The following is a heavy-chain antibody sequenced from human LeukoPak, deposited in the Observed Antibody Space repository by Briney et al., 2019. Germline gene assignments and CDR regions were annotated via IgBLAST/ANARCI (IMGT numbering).Heavy chain of an antibody. V-gene: IGHV3-66*01. CDR2: IYSGGST. D-gene: IGHD3-10*01. Sequence: PGGSLRLSCAASGFTVSSNYMSWVRQAPGKGLEWVSVIYSGGSTYYADSVKGRFTISRDISKNTLFLQMNSLRAEDTAIYYCAKDGYGSGSHAIDYWGQGTLVTVSS. CDR3: AKDGYGSGSHAIDY. CDR1: GFTVSSNY. J-gene: IGHJ4*02.